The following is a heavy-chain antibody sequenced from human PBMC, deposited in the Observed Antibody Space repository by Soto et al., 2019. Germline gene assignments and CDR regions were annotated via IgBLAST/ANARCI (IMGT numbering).Heavy chain of an antibody. CDR3: AREVDYCSGGSCYSGGMDV. J-gene: IGHJ6*02. CDR2: ISYDGSNK. Sequence: QVPLVESGGGVVQPGRSLRLSCAASGFTFSSYAMHWVRQAPGKGLEWVAVISYDGSNKYYADSVKGRFTISRDNSKNTLYLQMNSLRAEDTAVYYCAREVDYCSGGSCYSGGMDVWGQGTTVTVSS. CDR1: GFTFSSYA. V-gene: IGHV3-30-3*01. D-gene: IGHD2-15*01.